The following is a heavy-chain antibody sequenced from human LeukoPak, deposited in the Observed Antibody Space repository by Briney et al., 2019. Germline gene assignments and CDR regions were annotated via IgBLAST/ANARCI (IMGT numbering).Heavy chain of an antibody. D-gene: IGHD6-19*01. CDR2: LSGSGITT. V-gene: IGHV3-23*01. J-gene: IGHJ4*01. CDR3: AKGIYSSGWTYFDY. Sequence: GGSLRLSCAASGFTFSNSAMSWVRQAPGKGLEWVSTLSGSGITTYYADSVKGRFTISRDNSKNTLYLQMNSLRAEDTAVYYCAKGIYSSGWTYFDYWGHGTLVTVSS. CDR1: GFTFSNSA.